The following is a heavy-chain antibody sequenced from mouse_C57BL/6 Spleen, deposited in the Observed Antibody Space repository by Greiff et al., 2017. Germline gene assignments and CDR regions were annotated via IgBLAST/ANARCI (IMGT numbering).Heavy chain of an antibody. Sequence: QVQLQQPGAELVRPGTSVKLSCKASGYTFTSYWMHWVKQRPGQGLEWMGVIDPSDSYTNYNQKFKGKATLTVDTSSSTAYMQLSSLTSEDSAVYYCASGDRSGYGAWFAYWGQGTLVTVSA. CDR2: IDPSDSYT. V-gene: IGHV1-59*01. D-gene: IGHD3-2*02. J-gene: IGHJ3*01. CDR1: GYTFTSYW. CDR3: ASGDRSGYGAWFAY.